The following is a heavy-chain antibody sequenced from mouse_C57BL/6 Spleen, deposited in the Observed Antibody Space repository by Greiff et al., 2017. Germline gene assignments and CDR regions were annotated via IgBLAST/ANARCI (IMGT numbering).Heavy chain of an antibody. CDR3: ARVGYYGSSYWYFDV. CDR2: IYPGSGST. D-gene: IGHD1-1*01. V-gene: IGHV1-55*01. J-gene: IGHJ1*03. Sequence: QVQLQQPGAELVKPGASVKMSCKASGYTFTSYWITWVKQRPGQGLEWIGDIYPGSGSTNYNERFKSKATLTVDTSSSTAYMQLSSLTSEDSAVYYSARVGYYGSSYWYFDVWGTGTTVTVSS. CDR1: GYTFTSYW.